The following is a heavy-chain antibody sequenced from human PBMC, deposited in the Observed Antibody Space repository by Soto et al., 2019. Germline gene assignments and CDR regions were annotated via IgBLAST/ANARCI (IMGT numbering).Heavy chain of an antibody. CDR3: ASDRTRDHWYEH. CDR1: GGSISSSSYY. Sequence: SETLSLTCTVAGGSISSSSYYWGWIRQPPGKGLEWIGSIYYSGSTYYNPSLKSRVIMSVDTSKNQFSLKLSSVTAADTAMYYCASDRTRDHWYEHSGQGSLVTVPS. J-gene: IGHJ5*02. D-gene: IGHD2-2*01. CDR2: IYYSGST. V-gene: IGHV4-39*07.